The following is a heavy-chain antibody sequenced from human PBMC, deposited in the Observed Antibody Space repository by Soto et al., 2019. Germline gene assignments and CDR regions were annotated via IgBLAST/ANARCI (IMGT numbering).Heavy chain of an antibody. CDR2: INHSGST. J-gene: IGHJ5*02. V-gene: IGHV4-34*01. Sequence: KSSETLSLTCAVYGGSFSGYYWSWIRQSPGKGLEWIGEINHSGSTNFNPSLKSRVTMSVDTSKNQFSLKLSSVTAADTAVYYCARGGMVVAPADWFDPWGQGTQVTVSS. CDR1: GGSFSGYY. CDR3: ARGGMVVAPADWFDP. D-gene: IGHD2-15*01.